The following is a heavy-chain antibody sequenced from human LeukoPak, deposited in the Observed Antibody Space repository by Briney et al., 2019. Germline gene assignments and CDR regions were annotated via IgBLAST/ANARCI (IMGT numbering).Heavy chain of an antibody. CDR1: GYTLTSYG. CDR3: ARRIAPEDYFDY. Sequence: ASVKVSCKASGYTLTSYGISWVRQAPGQGLEWMGWISAYNGNTNYAQKFQGRVTMTTDTSTSTAYMELRSLRSDDTAMYYCARRIAPEDYFDYWGQGTLVTVSS. V-gene: IGHV1-18*01. CDR2: ISAYNGNT. D-gene: IGHD2-21*01. J-gene: IGHJ4*02.